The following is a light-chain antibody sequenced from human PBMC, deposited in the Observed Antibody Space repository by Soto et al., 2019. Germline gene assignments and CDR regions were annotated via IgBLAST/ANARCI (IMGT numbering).Light chain of an antibody. Sequence: QSALTQPASVSGSPGQSITISCTGTSSDVGGYNYVSWYQQHPGKAPKLMIYEVSNRPSGVSNRFSGSKSGNTASLTISGIQAEDVADYYCRSYTSSRTRVFGGGTKRPVL. CDR1: SSDVGGYNY. J-gene: IGLJ3*02. CDR2: EVS. V-gene: IGLV2-14*01. CDR3: RSYTSSRTRV.